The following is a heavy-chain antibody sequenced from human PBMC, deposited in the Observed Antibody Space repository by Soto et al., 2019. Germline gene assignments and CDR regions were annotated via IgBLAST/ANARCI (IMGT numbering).Heavy chain of an antibody. Sequence: PGGSLRLSCAASGFTFSSYWMHWVRQAPGKGLVWVSRINSDGSSTSYAESVKGRFTISRDNAKNTLYLQMNSLRAEDTAVYYCARADIVVVVAAYYGMDVWGQGTTVTVSS. CDR1: GFTFSSYW. CDR3: ARADIVVVVAAYYGMDV. V-gene: IGHV3-74*01. D-gene: IGHD2-15*01. J-gene: IGHJ6*02. CDR2: INSDGSST.